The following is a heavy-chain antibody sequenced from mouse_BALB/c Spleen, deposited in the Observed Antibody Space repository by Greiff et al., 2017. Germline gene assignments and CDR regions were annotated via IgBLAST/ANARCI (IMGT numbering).Heavy chain of an antibody. CDR1: GYAFTNYL. CDR2: INPGSGGT. Sequence: QVQLQQSGAELVRPGTSVKVSCKASGYAFTNYLIEWVKQRPGQGLEWIGVINPGSGGTNYNEKFKGKATLTADKSSSTAYMQLSSLTSDDSAVYFCARYDGYYYYFDYWGQGTTLTVSS. V-gene: IGHV1-54*01. CDR3: ARYDGYYYYFDY. J-gene: IGHJ2*01. D-gene: IGHD2-3*01.